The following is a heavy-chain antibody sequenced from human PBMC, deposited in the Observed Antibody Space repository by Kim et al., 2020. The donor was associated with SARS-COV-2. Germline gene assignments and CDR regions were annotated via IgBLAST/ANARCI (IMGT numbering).Heavy chain of an antibody. CDR2: FDPENDGT. V-gene: IGHV1-24*01. J-gene: IGHJ4*02. Sequence: ASVKVSCKVSGYGLSELAIHWVRQAPGRGLEWLGGFDPENDGTIYAQKFQGRLTMTEDTSTDTAYMELSGLRFEDTAVYYCATPRAEWQLVPGPFNFWGQGTLVSVSS. CDR1: GYGLSELA. CDR3: ATPRAEWQLVPGPFNF. D-gene: IGHD6-6*01.